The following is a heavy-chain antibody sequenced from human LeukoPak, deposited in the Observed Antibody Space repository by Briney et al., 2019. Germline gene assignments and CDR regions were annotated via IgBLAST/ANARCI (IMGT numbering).Heavy chain of an antibody. CDR3: ARSPLTYYYDSSGRFLDY. V-gene: IGHV3-74*01. Sequence: GGSLRLSCAASGFTFSSYWMHWVRQAPGKGLVWVSRINSDGSSTSYADSVKGRFTISRDNAKNTLYLQMNSLRAEDTAVYYCARSPLTYYYDSSGRFLDYWGQGTLVTVSS. CDR1: GFTFSSYW. J-gene: IGHJ4*02. CDR2: INSDGSST. D-gene: IGHD3-22*01.